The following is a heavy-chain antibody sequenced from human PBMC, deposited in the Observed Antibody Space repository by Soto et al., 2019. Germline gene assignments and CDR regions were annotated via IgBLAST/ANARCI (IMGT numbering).Heavy chain of an antibody. J-gene: IGHJ4*02. CDR2: VNHSGTT. CDR3: ARGIGYCSSINCYSSRRLRFDS. CDR1: GGSFSGYY. D-gene: IGHD2-2*01. V-gene: IGHV4-34*01. Sequence: SETLSLTCAVYGGSFSGYYWTWIRQSPEKGLEWIGEVNHSGTTYYNPSLKTRVTISVHTPKNQFSLKMSSVTAADTAVYYCARGIGYCSSINCYSSRRLRFDSWGQGTLVTVSS.